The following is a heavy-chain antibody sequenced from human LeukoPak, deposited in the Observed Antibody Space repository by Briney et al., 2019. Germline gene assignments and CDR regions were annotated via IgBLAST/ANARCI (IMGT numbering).Heavy chain of an antibody. CDR3: ARQPPSPVPFDY. CDR2: IYASGST. Sequence: SETLSLTCIVSGGSISSYYWSWIRQPAGKGLEWIGRIYASGSTYYNPSLKSRVTISVDTSKNQFSLKLSSVTAADTAVYYCARQPPSPVPFDYWGQGTLVTVSS. D-gene: IGHD2-2*01. J-gene: IGHJ4*02. CDR1: GGSISSYY. V-gene: IGHV4-4*07.